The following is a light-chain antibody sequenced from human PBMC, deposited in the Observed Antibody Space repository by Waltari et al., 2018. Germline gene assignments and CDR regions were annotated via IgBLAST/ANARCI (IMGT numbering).Light chain of an antibody. V-gene: IGLV2-23*02. Sequence: QSALIQPSSVSGSPGHTITISCAGTRSDVGTYDLVPWYQQHPGKAPKLIIYEVTKRPSGVPDRFSGSKSGNTASLTISGLQAADEADYYCCSCAGVTPYVLFGGGTKVTVL. J-gene: IGLJ2*01. CDR1: RSDVGTYDL. CDR2: EVT. CDR3: CSCAGVTPYVL.